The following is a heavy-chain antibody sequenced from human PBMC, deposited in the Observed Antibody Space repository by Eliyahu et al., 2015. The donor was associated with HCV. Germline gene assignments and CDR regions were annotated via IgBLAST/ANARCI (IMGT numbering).Heavy chain of an antibody. CDR3: ARRIAAAGTXFFDY. CDR1: GFTFSSYW. J-gene: IGHJ4*02. V-gene: IGHV3-74*01. CDR2: INSDGSST. D-gene: IGHD6-13*01. Sequence: EVQLVESGGGSVQPGGSLXXSXXASGFTFSSYWMXWARQTPGKGLVWLSRINSDGSSTSYADSVKGRFTISRDNAKNTLFLQMSSLRAEDTAVYYCARRIAAAGTXFFDYWGQGALVTVSS.